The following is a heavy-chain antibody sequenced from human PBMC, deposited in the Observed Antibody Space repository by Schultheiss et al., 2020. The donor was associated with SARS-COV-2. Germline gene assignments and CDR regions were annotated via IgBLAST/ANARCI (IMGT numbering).Heavy chain of an antibody. V-gene: IGHV3-48*03. CDR1: GFTFSSYE. J-gene: IGHJ6*02. Sequence: GGSLRLSCAASGFTFSSYEMNWVRQAPGKGLEWVSYISSSGSTIYYADSVKGRFTISRDNAKNSLYLQMNSLRAEDTAVYYCAREVVVIIGPDYYYYGMDVWGQGTTVTVSS. D-gene: IGHD3-22*01. CDR2: ISSSGSTI. CDR3: AREVVVIIGPDYYYYGMDV.